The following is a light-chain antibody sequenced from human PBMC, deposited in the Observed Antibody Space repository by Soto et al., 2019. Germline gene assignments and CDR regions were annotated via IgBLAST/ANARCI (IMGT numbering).Light chain of an antibody. CDR2: GAS. Sequence: EIGLTQSPGTLSLSPGESATLSCGASQSVTSNYLAWYQQRNGQAPSLLIYGASTRFRGVPERLSGSGYGTDLTITISTMETEDFVVYYCQQYGSEPFTFGPGTKVDIK. J-gene: IGKJ3*01. CDR3: QQYGSEPFT. V-gene: IGKV3-20*01. CDR1: QSVTSNY.